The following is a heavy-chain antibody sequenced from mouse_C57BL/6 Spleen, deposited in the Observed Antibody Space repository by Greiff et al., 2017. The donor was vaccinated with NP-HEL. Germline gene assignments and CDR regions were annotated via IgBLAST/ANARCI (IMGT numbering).Heavy chain of an antibody. Sequence: QVQLQQPGAELVKPGASVKLSCKASGYTFTSYWMHWVKQRPGQGLAWIGMIHPNSGSTNYNEKFKSKATLTVDKSSSTAYMQLSSLTSEDSAVYYCARDYGSSLPYAMDYWGQGTSVTVSS. CDR3: ARDYGSSLPYAMDY. CDR1: GYTFTSYW. CDR2: IHPNSGST. D-gene: IGHD1-1*01. J-gene: IGHJ4*01. V-gene: IGHV1-64*01.